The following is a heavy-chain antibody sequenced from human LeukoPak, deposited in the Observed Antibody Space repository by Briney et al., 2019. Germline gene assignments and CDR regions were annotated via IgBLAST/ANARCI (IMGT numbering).Heavy chain of an antibody. CDR2: INHSGST. CDR3: AKMGYYDFWSGYSNYPFDY. V-gene: IGHV4-34*08. J-gene: IGHJ4*02. CDR1: GGTFSGYY. Sequence: SETLSLTCAASGGTFSGYYWSWIRQPPGKGLEWIGEINHSGSTKYNPSLKSRGSILLETSKTQFSLKLSSVMAADTTVYYCAKMGYYDFWSGYSNYPFDYWGQGTLVTVSS. D-gene: IGHD3-3*01.